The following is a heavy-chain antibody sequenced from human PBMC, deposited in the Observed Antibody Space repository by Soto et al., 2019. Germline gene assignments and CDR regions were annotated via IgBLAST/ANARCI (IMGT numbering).Heavy chain of an antibody. D-gene: IGHD3-3*01. V-gene: IGHV4-39*01. CDR1: GGSISSSSYY. CDR3: ARLGYYDFWSGYHNGGFDY. Sequence: SETLSLTCTVSGGSISSSSYYWGWIRQPPGKGLEWIGSIYYSGSTYYNPSLKSRVTISVDTSKNQYSLKLSSVTAEDTAVYYCARLGYYDFWSGYHNGGFDYWGQGTLVT. CDR2: IYYSGST. J-gene: IGHJ4*02.